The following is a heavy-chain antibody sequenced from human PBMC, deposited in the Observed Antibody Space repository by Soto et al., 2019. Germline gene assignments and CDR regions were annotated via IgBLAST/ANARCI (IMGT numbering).Heavy chain of an antibody. CDR1: GYTFTGYY. CDR3: AKGGDNYYGSGSYTSGAFDI. V-gene: IGHV1-2*04. D-gene: IGHD3-10*01. Sequence: ASVKVSCKASGYTFTGYYMHWVRQAPGQGLEWMGWINPNSGGTNYAQKFQGWVTMTRDTSISTAHMELSRLRSDDTAVYYCAKGGDNYYGSGSYTSGAFDIWGQGTMVTVSS. J-gene: IGHJ3*02. CDR2: INPNSGGT.